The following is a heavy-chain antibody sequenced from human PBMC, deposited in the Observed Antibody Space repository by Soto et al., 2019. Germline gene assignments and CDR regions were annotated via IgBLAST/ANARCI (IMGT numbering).Heavy chain of an antibody. CDR1: GYTFTNYA. V-gene: IGHV1-18*01. CDR3: ARALTPSDH. J-gene: IGHJ4*02. CDR2: ISAYNGNT. D-gene: IGHD3-9*01. Sequence: GASVKVSCKASGYTFTNYAMHWVRQAPGQGLEWMGWISAYNGNTKYAQKLQGRVTMTTDTSTSTAYMELRSLRSDDTAVYYCARALTPSDHWGQGTLVTVSS.